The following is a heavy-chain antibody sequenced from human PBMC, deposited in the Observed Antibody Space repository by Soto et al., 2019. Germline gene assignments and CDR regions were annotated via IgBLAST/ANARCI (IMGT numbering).Heavy chain of an antibody. D-gene: IGHD3-10*01. CDR3: ARRRITMVRGVIHFDY. Sequence: QVQLQQWGAGLLKPSETLSLTCAVYGGSFSGYYWSWIRQPPGKGLEWIGEINHSGSTNYNPSLKSRVTISVDTSKNQFSLKLSSVTAADTSVYYCARRRITMVRGVIHFDYWGQGTLVTVSS. CDR2: INHSGST. J-gene: IGHJ4*02. CDR1: GGSFSGYY. V-gene: IGHV4-34*01.